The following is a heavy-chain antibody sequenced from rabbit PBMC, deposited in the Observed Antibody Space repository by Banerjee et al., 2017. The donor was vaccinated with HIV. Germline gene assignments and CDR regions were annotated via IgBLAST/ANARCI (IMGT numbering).Heavy chain of an antibody. CDR1: GIDFSTYG. Sequence: QEQLVESGGGLVTLGGFLKLSCKASGIDFSTYGISWVRQAPGKGLEWIGYIYPDYGTTDYARWVNGRFPISLDHARAAVFLRMTSLTAADTATYLCARDLAAVTGWNFGLWGQGTLVTVS. CDR3: ARDLAAVTGWNFGL. V-gene: IGHV1S47*01. J-gene: IGHJ6*01. D-gene: IGHD4-1*01. CDR2: IYPDYGTT.